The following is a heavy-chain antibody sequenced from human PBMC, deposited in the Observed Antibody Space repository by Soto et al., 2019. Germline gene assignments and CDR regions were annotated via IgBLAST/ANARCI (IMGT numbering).Heavy chain of an antibody. CDR3: VKDRMNHNSVWDPFDI. J-gene: IGHJ3*02. D-gene: IGHD1-26*01. CDR1: EFTFRSYW. CDR2: ISGDGSST. V-gene: IGHV3-74*01. Sequence: GGSLRLSCAASEFTFRSYWMHWVRQSPGKGLVWVSRISGDGSSTTYADSVRGRFTISRDNAKNTVYLQMDSLRAEDTAVYYCVKDRMNHNSVWDPFDIWGQGTMVTVS.